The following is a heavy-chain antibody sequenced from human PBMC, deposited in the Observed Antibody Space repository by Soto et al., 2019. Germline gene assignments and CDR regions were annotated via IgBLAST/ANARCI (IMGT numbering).Heavy chain of an antibody. Sequence: GGSLRLSCAASGFTFSSYGMHWVRQAPGKGLEWVAVISYDGSNKYYADSVKGRFTISRDNSKNTLYLQMNSLRAEDTAVYYCAKVDTAMVYYYGMDVWGQGTTVTVSS. CDR2: ISYDGSNK. D-gene: IGHD5-18*01. CDR3: AKVDTAMVYYYGMDV. V-gene: IGHV3-30*18. CDR1: GFTFSSYG. J-gene: IGHJ6*02.